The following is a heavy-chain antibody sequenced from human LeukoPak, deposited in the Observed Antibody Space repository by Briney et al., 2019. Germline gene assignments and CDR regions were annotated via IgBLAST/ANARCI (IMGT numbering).Heavy chain of an antibody. CDR3: AGLGYCSGGSCYSHSRYYYGMDV. Sequence: SETLSLTRAVYGGSFSGYYWSWIRQPPGKGLKGIVEINHSGSTNYNPSLKSRVTISVDTSKNQFSLKLSSVTAADTAVYYCAGLGYCSGGSCYSHSRYYYGMDVWGKGTTVTVSS. CDR1: GGSFSGYY. D-gene: IGHD2-15*01. V-gene: IGHV4-34*01. J-gene: IGHJ6*04. CDR2: INHSGST.